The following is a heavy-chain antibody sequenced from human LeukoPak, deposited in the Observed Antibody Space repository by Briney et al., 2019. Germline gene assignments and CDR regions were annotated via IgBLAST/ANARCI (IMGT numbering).Heavy chain of an antibody. D-gene: IGHD3-3*01. Sequence: RGSLRLSCAASGFTFSSYSMNWVRQAPGKGLEWVSYISSSSSTIYYADSVKGRFTISRDNAKNSLYLQMNSLRAEDTAVYYCARPRDYDFWSGKRYWGQGTLVTVSS. V-gene: IGHV3-48*04. CDR2: ISSSSSTI. CDR3: ARPRDYDFWSGKRY. CDR1: GFTFSSYS. J-gene: IGHJ4*02.